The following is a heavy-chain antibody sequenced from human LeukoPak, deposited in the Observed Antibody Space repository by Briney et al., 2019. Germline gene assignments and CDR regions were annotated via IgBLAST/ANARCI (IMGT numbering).Heavy chain of an antibody. V-gene: IGHV3-30*04. Sequence: GGSLRLSCAASGFTFSSYAMHWVRQSPGKGLEWVAVISYDGINKYYADSVKARFTISRDNSKNTLYLQMNSLRAEDTAVYYCARDAVDCGDPMFERGGAFDIWGQGTMVTVSS. J-gene: IGHJ3*02. CDR3: ARDAVDCGDPMFERGGAFDI. D-gene: IGHD4-17*01. CDR1: GFTFSSYA. CDR2: ISYDGINK.